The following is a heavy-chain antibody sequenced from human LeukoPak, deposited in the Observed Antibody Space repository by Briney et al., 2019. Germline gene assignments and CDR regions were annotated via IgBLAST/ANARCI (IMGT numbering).Heavy chain of an antibody. D-gene: IGHD6-19*01. V-gene: IGHV4-34*01. CDR2: MNHSGST. CDR3: ARLHLVSSGWYPMADS. Sequence: KPSETLSLTCAVYGGSFSGYYWSWIRQPPGKGLEWIGEMNHSGSTNYTPSLKSRVTISVDTSKNQFSLKLSSVTAADTAVYYCARLHLVSSGWYPMADSWGQGTLVTVSS. J-gene: IGHJ4*02. CDR1: GGSFSGYY.